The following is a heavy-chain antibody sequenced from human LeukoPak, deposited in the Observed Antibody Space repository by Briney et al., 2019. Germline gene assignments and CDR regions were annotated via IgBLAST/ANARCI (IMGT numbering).Heavy chain of an antibody. D-gene: IGHD5-18*01. CDR3: ARDLPTVDTAMVIRFDP. V-gene: IGHV4-38-2*02. CDR2: IYHSGST. CDR1: GYSISSGYY. Sequence: SETLSLTCAVSGYSISSGYYWGWIRQPPGKGLVWIGSIYHSGSTYYNPSLKSRVTISVDTSKNQFSLKLSSVTAADTAVYYCARDLPTVDTAMVIRFDPWGQGTLVTVSS. J-gene: IGHJ5*02.